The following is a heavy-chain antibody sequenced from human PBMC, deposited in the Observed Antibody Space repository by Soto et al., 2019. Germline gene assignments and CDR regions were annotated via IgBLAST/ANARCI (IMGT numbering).Heavy chain of an antibody. CDR3: ARLEGLTTISYYFDF. D-gene: IGHD2-21*02. J-gene: IGHJ4*02. Sequence: PSETLSLTCSVSDDSINSDKYYWGWIRQPPGKGLEWIGSIYYRGNAYYNPFLQTRVTISLDKSKSQFSLKLNSVTAADSAVYFCARLEGLTTISYYFDFWGPGALVTVSS. V-gene: IGHV4-39*01. CDR2: IYYRGNA. CDR1: DDSINSDKYY.